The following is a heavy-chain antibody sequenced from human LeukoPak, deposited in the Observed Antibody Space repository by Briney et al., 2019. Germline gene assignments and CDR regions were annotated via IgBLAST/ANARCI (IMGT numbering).Heavy chain of an antibody. Sequence: ASVKVSCKASGYTFTGYYMHWVRQAPGQGLEWMGWINPNSGGTNYAQKFQGRVTMTRDTSISTAYMELSRLRSDDTAVYYCAGWQGIAVAGVLGAFDIWGQGTMVTVSS. J-gene: IGHJ3*02. CDR1: GYTFTGYY. V-gene: IGHV1-2*02. CDR3: AGWQGIAVAGVLGAFDI. CDR2: INPNSGGT. D-gene: IGHD6-19*01.